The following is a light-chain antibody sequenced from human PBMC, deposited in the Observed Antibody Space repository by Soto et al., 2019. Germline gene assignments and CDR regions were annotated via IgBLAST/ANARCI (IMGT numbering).Light chain of an antibody. V-gene: IGLV2-14*01. J-gene: IGLJ1*01. CDR1: SGDIGSYNR. Sequence: QSALTQPASVSGSPGQSITISCTGTSGDIGSYNRVSWYQQHPGKAPKLIVYEVTDRPSGVSNRFPGSMSGNTASLTLSGLQAEDEAEYYCSSYTNINTRACVFGTGTKVTVL. CDR3: SSYTNINTRACV. CDR2: EVT.